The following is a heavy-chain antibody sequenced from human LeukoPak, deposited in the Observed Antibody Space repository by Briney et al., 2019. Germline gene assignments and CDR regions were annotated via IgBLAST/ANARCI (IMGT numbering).Heavy chain of an antibody. Sequence: PGGSLRLSCAASGFTFSSYGMHWVRQAPGKGLEWVSSISGSGGSTYYADSVKGRFTISRDNSKNTLYLQMNSLGVEDTAVYSCAKDPRGSHNWLDPWGQGTLVTVSS. J-gene: IGHJ5*02. V-gene: IGHV3-23*01. CDR3: AKDPRGSHNWLDP. CDR2: ISGSGGST. CDR1: GFTFSSYG. D-gene: IGHD3-10*01.